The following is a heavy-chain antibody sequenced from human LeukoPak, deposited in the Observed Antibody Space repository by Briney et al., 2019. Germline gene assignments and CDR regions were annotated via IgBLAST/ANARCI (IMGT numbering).Heavy chain of an antibody. CDR1: GFTFSSYG. V-gene: IGHV3-30*02. CDR2: IPYEGINK. Sequence: GGSLRLSCAASGFTFSSYGMHWVRQAPGMGLEWVAFIPYEGINKYYTDSVKGRFTISRDNSKSTLYLQMNSLRAEDTAVYYCATDRIGFQLSDYWGQGTLVTVSS. CDR3: ATDRIGFQLSDY. D-gene: IGHD6-6*01. J-gene: IGHJ4*02.